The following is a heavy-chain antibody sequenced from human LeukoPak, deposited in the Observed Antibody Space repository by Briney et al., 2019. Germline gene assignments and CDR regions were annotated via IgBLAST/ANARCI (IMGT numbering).Heavy chain of an antibody. J-gene: IGHJ4*02. Sequence: GGSLRLSCAASGFTFSSYWMSWVRQAPGSGLEWLANIRQDGSEKSYVDSVKARFTISRDNAKNSLYLQMNSLRAEDTAVYFCARDGYATGSHDYWGQGTLVTVSS. D-gene: IGHD3-10*01. CDR3: ARDGYATGSHDY. V-gene: IGHV3-7*04. CDR1: GFTFSSYW. CDR2: IRQDGSEK.